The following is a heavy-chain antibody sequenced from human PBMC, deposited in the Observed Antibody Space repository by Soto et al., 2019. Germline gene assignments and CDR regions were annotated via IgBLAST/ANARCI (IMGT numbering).Heavy chain of an antibody. CDR1: GGSISSYY. CDR3: AKHCSGASCYSD. Sequence: SETLSLTCAVSGGSISSYYWSWIRQHPGKGLEWIGYIYYSGSTYYNPSLKSRVTISVDTSKNQFSLKMSSVTAADTAVYYCAKHCSGASCYSDWGQGTLVTVSS. V-gene: IGHV4-59*08. D-gene: IGHD2-15*01. J-gene: IGHJ4*02. CDR2: IYYSGST.